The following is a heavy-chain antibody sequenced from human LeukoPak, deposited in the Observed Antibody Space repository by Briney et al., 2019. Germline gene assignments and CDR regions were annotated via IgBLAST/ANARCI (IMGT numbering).Heavy chain of an antibody. D-gene: IGHD6-19*01. CDR3: VRRGDASSGWGDHDF. V-gene: IGHV3-23*01. J-gene: IGHJ4*02. Sequence: GSLRLSCAASGFTFNRNAISWVRQAPGKGLEWVSTIGGSGDKTFYADSVKGWFTISRDNSKNMVHLQMNSLTGEDTALYYCVRRGDASSGWGDHDFWGQGALVTVSS. CDR1: GFTFNRNA. CDR2: IGGSGDKT.